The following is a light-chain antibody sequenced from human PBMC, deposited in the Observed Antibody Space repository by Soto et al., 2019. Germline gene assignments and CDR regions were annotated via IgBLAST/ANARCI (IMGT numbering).Light chain of an antibody. V-gene: IGKV3-20*01. CDR1: QSISSIY. J-gene: IGKJ1*01. CDR2: GAS. CDR3: QHYGDSSWT. Sequence: EIVLTQSPGTLSLSPGERATLSCRASQSISSIYLAWYQQKSGQAPRLLIYGASSRATGIPDRFSGSGSGTDFTLTISRLEPEDFAVYYCQHYGDSSWTFGQGTKVEIK.